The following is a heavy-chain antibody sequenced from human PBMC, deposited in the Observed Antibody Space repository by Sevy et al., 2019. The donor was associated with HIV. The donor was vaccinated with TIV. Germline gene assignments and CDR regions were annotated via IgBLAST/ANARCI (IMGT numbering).Heavy chain of an antibody. CDR3: ARRGGLTDEGFDI. J-gene: IGHJ3*02. CDR2: VGPAGDT. Sequence: GGSLRLSCAASGFTFITYDMHWVRHVTGKGLEWVSGVGPAGDTFYPGSVKGRFTISRDNAKNALYLQMDSLRVEDAAVYYCARRGGLTDEGFDIWGQGTMVTVS. V-gene: IGHV3-13*01. CDR1: GFTFITYD. D-gene: IGHD3-16*01.